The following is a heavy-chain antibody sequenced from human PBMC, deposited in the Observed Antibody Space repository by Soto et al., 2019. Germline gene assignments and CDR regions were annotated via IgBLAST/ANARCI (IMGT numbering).Heavy chain of an antibody. CDR1: GFTFNSYG. D-gene: IGHD1-26*01. V-gene: IGHV3-30*03. CDR3: ARTRSAWSDFHYYSLDV. J-gene: IGHJ6*02. Sequence: GGSLRLSCAAPGFTFNSYGMHWVRQGPGNGLEWVAFISYDSTKTYYADSVKGRFTISRDNSNSALYVQMNSLTGEDTAVYYCARTRSAWSDFHYYSLDVWGQGTTVTV. CDR2: ISYDSTKT.